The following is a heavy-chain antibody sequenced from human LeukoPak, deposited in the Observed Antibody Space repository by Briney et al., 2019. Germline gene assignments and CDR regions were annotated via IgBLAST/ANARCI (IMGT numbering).Heavy chain of an antibody. V-gene: IGHV3-33*01. CDR2: IWYDGSNK. CDR3: ARVLGITRGSSWYSGGRHTRTDY. CDR1: GFTFSSYG. J-gene: IGHJ4*02. D-gene: IGHD6-13*01. Sequence: GGSLRLSCAASGFTFSSYGMHWVRQAPGKGLEWVAVIWYDGSNKYYADSVKGRFTISRDNSKNTLYLQMNSLRAQDTAVYYCARVLGITRGSSWYSGGRHTRTDYWGQGTLVTVSS.